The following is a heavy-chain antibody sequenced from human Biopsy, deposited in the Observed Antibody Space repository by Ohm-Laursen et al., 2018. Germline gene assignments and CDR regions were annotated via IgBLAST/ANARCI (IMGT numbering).Heavy chain of an antibody. V-gene: IGHV4-59*01. J-gene: IGHJ4*02. CDR3: ARDDAVTVIRGLYY. D-gene: IGHD2-21*02. CDR2: IYYSGTT. CDR1: GGSISSYY. Sequence: SETLSLTCPVSGGSISSYYWNWIRQPPGKGLVWTGYIYYSGTTDYSSSPKSRVTISIDKSKNQFFLKLSSVTAEDTAVYYCARDDAVTVIRGLYYWGQGALVTVSS.